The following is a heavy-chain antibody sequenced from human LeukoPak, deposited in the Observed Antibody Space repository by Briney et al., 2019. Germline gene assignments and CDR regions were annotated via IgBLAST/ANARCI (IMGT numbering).Heavy chain of an antibody. CDR3: ANRAWLDS. CDR2: ITDSGGKT. V-gene: IGHV3-23*01. J-gene: IGHJ4*02. CDR1: GFTFSTLA. Sequence: GGSLRLSCAASGFTFSTLAMNWVRQAPGKGLEWVSVITDSGGKTYYADSVKGRFIISRDNSQNTLYLQMNSLRVEDTAVYYCANRAWLDSWGQGTLVTVSS. D-gene: IGHD5-12*01.